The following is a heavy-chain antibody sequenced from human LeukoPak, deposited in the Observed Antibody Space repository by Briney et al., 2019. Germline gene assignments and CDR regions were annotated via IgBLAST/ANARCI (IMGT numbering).Heavy chain of an antibody. Sequence: KPSETLSLTCTVSGGSISSYYWSWIRQPPGKGLEWIGYIYYSGSTNYNPSLKSRVTISVDTSKNQFSLKLSSVTAADTAVYYCARVGGRPSRYCSSTSCKFFDYWGQGTLVTVSS. V-gene: IGHV4-59*01. J-gene: IGHJ4*02. CDR1: GGSISSYY. D-gene: IGHD2-2*01. CDR2: IYYSGST. CDR3: ARVGGRPSRYCSSTSCKFFDY.